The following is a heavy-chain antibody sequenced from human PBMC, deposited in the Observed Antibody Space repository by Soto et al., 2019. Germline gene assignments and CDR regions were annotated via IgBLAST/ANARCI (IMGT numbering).Heavy chain of an antibody. CDR1: GFTFTSYG. V-gene: IGHV3-30*03. Sequence: GGSLRLSCAASGFTFTSYGMHWVRQAPGKGLGWMALILPDGSAGYYADSVKGRFTISRDTSKNTLYLQTNSLRAADTAVYYWARSRDGYSVDFYYGMDGWGQGTTVTVSS. CDR3: ARSRDGYSVDFYYGMDG. D-gene: IGHD5-18*01. CDR2: ILPDGSAG. J-gene: IGHJ6*01.